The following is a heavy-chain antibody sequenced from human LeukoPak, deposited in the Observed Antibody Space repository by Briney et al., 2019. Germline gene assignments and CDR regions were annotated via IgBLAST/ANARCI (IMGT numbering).Heavy chain of an antibody. V-gene: IGHV3-21*01. J-gene: IGHJ4*02. CDR2: ISSSSSYI. CDR3: ARVWGQTTGTTFRGFDY. D-gene: IGHD1-7*01. CDR1: GFTFSSYS. Sequence: GGSLRLSCAASGFTFSSYSMNWVRQAPGKGLEWVSSISSSSSYIYYADSVKGRFTISRDNAKNSLYLQMNSLRAEDTAVYYCARVWGQTTGTTFRGFDYWGQGTLVTVSS.